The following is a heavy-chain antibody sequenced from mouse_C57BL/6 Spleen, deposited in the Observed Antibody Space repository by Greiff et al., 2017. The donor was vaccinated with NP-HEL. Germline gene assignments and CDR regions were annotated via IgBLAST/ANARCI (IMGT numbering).Heavy chain of an antibody. V-gene: IGHV5-17*01. Sequence: DVMLVESGGGLVKPGGSLKLSCAASGFTFSDYGMHWVRQAPEKGLEWVAYISSGSSTISYADTVKGRFTISRANAKNTLFLQMTSLRSEDTAMYYCARGRLFDYWGQGTTLTVSS. CDR3: ARGRLFDY. CDR2: ISSGSSTI. CDR1: GFTFSDYG. J-gene: IGHJ2*01.